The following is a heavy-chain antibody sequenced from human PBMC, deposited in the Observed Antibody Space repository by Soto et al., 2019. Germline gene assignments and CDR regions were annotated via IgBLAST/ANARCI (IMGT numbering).Heavy chain of an antibody. V-gene: IGHV3-23*01. CDR1: GFTFSTYA. CDR2: ISGSGDST. D-gene: IGHD2-2*01. CDR3: AKGGEGSCSKTSCLYFSDY. Sequence: EVQLLDSGGGLVQPGGSLRLSCAASGFTFSTYAMSWVRQAPGKGLEWVSTISGSGDSTYYANSVKGRFTISRDNSRNTLDLQMHSLRVEDTAVYYCAKGGEGSCSKTSCLYFSDYWGQGTLVTVSS. J-gene: IGHJ4*02.